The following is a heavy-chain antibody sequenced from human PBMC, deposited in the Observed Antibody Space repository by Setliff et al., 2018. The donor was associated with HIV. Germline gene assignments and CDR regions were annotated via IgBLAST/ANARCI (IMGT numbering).Heavy chain of an antibody. CDR3: ARGGTSSNWFGP. CDR2: IYNSVTT. D-gene: IGHD2-2*01. J-gene: IGHJ5*02. Sequence: KTSETLSLTCIVSGASISSSTWSWIRQAPGKGLQWIGFIYNSVTTNYNPSLKSRVTISLDTSKNQFSLKLTSVTAADTAVYYCARGGTSSNWFGPWGQGTLVTVSS. CDR1: GASISSST. V-gene: IGHV4-59*01.